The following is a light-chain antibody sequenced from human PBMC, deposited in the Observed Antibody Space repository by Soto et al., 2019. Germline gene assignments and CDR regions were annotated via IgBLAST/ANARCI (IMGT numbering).Light chain of an antibody. CDR2: GAS. CDR3: QQYNNWPPIT. J-gene: IGKJ5*01. Sequence: EIVLTQSPGTPSLSPGERATLSCRASQSVSSNLAWYQQKPGQAPRLLIYGASTRATGIPARFSGSGSGTEFTLTISSLQSEDFAVYYCQQYNNWPPITFGQGTRLEI. CDR1: QSVSSN. V-gene: IGKV3-15*01.